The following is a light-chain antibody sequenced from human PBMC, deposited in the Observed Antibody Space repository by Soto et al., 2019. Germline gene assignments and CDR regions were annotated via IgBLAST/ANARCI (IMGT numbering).Light chain of an antibody. J-gene: IGLJ2*01. CDR2: EVT. Sequence: QSALTQPPSVSGSPGQSVAISCTGTSGDVGGHNYVSWYQHHPGKAPKLVIYEVTKRPSGVPDRFSGSKSGNTASLTVSGLQADDEADYYCSSYAGSNNLVFGGGTKLTVL. CDR1: SGDVGGHNY. CDR3: SSYAGSNNLV. V-gene: IGLV2-8*01.